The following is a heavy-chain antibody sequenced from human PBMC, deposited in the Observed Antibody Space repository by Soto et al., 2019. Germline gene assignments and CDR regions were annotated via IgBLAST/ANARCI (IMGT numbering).Heavy chain of an antibody. Sequence: SETLSLTCTVSGGSISSYYWSWIRQPAGKGLEWIGRIYTSGSTNYNPSLKSRVTMSVDTSKNQFSLKLSSVTAADTAVYYCARDRTYSSSSAGWFDPWGQGTLVTV. V-gene: IGHV4-4*07. CDR1: GGSISSYY. J-gene: IGHJ5*02. D-gene: IGHD6-13*01. CDR3: ARDRTYSSSSAGWFDP. CDR2: IYTSGST.